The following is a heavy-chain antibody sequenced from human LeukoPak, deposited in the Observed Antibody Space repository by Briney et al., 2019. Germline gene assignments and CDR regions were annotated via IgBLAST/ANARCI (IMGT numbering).Heavy chain of an antibody. V-gene: IGHV3-66*01. Sequence: GGSLRLSCAASGFTVSANYMTWVRQAPGKGLEWVSVVYSGGSTYYADSVKGRLTISRDSSKNTLYLQMNSLRAEDTAVYYCALGDPSSSWGQGTLVTVSS. CDR2: VYSGGST. D-gene: IGHD6-13*01. CDR1: GFTVSANY. J-gene: IGHJ4*02. CDR3: ALGDPSSS.